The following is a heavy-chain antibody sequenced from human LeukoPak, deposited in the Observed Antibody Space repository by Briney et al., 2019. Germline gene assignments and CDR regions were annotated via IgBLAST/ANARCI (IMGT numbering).Heavy chain of an antibody. J-gene: IGHJ4*02. CDR1: GFTFSTYE. CDR3: ARDRGAVAATWFDY. D-gene: IGHD6-19*01. V-gene: IGHV3-48*03. Sequence: GGSLRLSCTASGFTFSTYEMNWVRQAPGKGLEWISYISGSGSSIFYADSLQGRFTVSRDNAKNSLYLQMDGLRAEDTAVYYCARDRGAVAATWFDYWGQGTLVTVSS. CDR2: ISGSGSSI.